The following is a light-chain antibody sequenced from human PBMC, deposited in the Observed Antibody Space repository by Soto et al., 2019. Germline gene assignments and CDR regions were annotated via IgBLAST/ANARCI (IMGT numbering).Light chain of an antibody. CDR1: SSDVGGYNY. V-gene: IGLV2-14*01. CDR3: SSYTSSSTPHVV. J-gene: IGLJ2*01. CDR2: DVS. Sequence: QSALTQPASVSGSPGQSITISCTGTSSDVGGYNYVSWYQQHPGKAPKLMIYDVSNRPPGVSNRFSGPKSGNTASLTISGLQAEDEADYYCSSYTSSSTPHVVFGGGTKLTVL.